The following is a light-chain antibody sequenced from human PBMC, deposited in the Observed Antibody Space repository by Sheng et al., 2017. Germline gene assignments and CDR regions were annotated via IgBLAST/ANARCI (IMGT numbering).Light chain of an antibody. Sequence: DIQMTQSPSSLSASIGDRVTITCRASLGIRSYLAWYQQKPGKGPKLLIYAASTLQSGVPSRFSATGSGTDFTLTISSLQPEDVATYYCQKYNNAPVTFGPGTKVEIK. CDR3: QKYNNAPVT. CDR2: AAS. J-gene: IGKJ3*01. V-gene: IGKV1-27*01. CDR1: LGIRSY.